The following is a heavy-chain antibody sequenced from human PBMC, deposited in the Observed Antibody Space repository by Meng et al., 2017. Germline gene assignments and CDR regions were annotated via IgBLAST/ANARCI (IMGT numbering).Heavy chain of an antibody. V-gene: IGHV1-3*01. Sequence: VQLVQSGAEVKKPGASVKVSCKASGYTFTSYAMHWVRQAPGQRLEWMGWINAGNGNTKYSQKFQGRVTITRDTSASTAYMELSSLRSEGTAVYYCARSHVLLWFGEDLDYWGQGTLVTASS. CDR2: INAGNGNT. J-gene: IGHJ4*02. CDR1: GYTFTSYA. D-gene: IGHD3-10*01. CDR3: ARSHVLLWFGEDLDY.